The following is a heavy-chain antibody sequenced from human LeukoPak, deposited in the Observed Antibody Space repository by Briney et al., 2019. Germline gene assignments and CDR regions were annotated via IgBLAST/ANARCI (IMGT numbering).Heavy chain of an antibody. CDR2: INPRSGVT. D-gene: IGHD3-3*01. CDR1: GYTFTDSY. Sequence: ASVKVSSTASGYTFTDSYMHWVRQAPGEGLEWVGWINPRSGVTKYAPRFQGRVTMTRDTSITTGYMELSKLKSDDTAVYYCTRDVTRGGDYWGQGSLVTVSS. J-gene: IGHJ4*02. V-gene: IGHV1-2*02. CDR3: TRDVTRGGDY.